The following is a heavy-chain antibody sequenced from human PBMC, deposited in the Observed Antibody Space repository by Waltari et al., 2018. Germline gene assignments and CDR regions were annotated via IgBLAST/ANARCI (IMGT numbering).Heavy chain of an antibody. J-gene: IGHJ6*02. CDR2: ISSRSSDI. Sequence: EVQLVASGGGLVKPGGSLRLSCAASGFTFSSYSMNWVRPAPGKGLEWVSSISSRSSDIYYADSVKGRFTISRDNAKNSLYLQMNSLRAEDTAVYYCARESSSGWYYGMDVWGQGTTVTVSS. V-gene: IGHV3-21*01. CDR3: ARESSSGWYYGMDV. CDR1: GFTFSSYS. D-gene: IGHD6-19*01.